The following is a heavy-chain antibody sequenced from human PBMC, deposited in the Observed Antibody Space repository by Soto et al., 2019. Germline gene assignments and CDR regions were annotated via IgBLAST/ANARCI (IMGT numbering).Heavy chain of an antibody. V-gene: IGHV1-69*13. D-gene: IGHD4-17*01. CDR1: GGTFSSYA. J-gene: IGHJ6*02. CDR2: IIPIFGTA. Sequence: SVKVSCKASGGTFSSYAISWVRQAPGQGLEWMGGIIPIFGTANYAQKFQGRVTITADESTSTAYMELSSLRSEDTAVYYCARGSTVTIYYYYYGMDVWGQGTTVTVSS. CDR3: ARGSTVTIYYYYYGMDV.